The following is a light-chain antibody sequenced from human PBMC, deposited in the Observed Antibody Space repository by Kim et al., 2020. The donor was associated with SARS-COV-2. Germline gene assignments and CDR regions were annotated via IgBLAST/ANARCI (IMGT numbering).Light chain of an antibody. CDR1: QSVLYSSNNKSY. CDR2: WAS. V-gene: IGKV4-1*01. CDR3: QQYYNIPRT. J-gene: IGKJ3*01. Sequence: DIVMTQSPDSLAVSLGERATINCKSSQSVLYSSNNKSYLAWYQQKPGQPPKLLIYWASTRESGVPDRFRGSGSGTDFTLTISSLQAEDVAVYYCQQYYNIPRTFGPGTKVDIK.